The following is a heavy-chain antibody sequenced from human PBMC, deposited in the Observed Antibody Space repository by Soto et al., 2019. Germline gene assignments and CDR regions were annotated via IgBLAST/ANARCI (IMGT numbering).Heavy chain of an antibody. CDR2: VFYGGT. J-gene: IGHJ4*02. CDR3: ASYRGALYFQS. D-gene: IGHD3-16*01. V-gene: IGHV4-59*01. CDR1: GRSMSSNY. Sequence: SETLSLTCSVSGRSMSSNYWSLIRQSPDKGLEGLGDVFYGGTDYNPSLGGRVSLSVEPSKSQFSLNLTSVTVADTAAYYCASYRGALYFQSWGPGILVT.